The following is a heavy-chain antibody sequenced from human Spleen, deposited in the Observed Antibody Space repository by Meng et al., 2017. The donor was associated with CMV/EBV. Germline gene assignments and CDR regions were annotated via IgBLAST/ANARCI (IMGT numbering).Heavy chain of an antibody. D-gene: IGHD3-22*01. Sequence: CVVYDVSFLGYSWNWIRQPPGKGLEWVAEIHHSGSTHYTPSLKRRLTISIDTSKNQFSLKLSSVTAADTAVYYCARGPSGYLRVFDNWGQGTLVTVSS. CDR1: DVSFLGYS. CDR2: IHHSGST. V-gene: IGHV4-34*01. CDR3: ARGPSGYLRVFDN. J-gene: IGHJ4*02.